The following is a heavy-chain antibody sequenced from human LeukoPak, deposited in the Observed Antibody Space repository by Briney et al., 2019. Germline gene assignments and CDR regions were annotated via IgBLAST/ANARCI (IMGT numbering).Heavy chain of an antibody. J-gene: IGHJ4*02. CDR3: ASSGWYQVVVY. CDR1: GGSFSGYY. CDR2: INHSGST. D-gene: IGHD6-19*01. V-gene: IGHV4-34*01. Sequence: PSETLSLTCAVYGGSFSGYYWSWIRQPPGKGLEWIGEINHSGSTNYSPSLKSRVTISVDTSKNQFSLKLRSVTAADTAVYYCASSGWYQVVVYWGQGTLVTVSS.